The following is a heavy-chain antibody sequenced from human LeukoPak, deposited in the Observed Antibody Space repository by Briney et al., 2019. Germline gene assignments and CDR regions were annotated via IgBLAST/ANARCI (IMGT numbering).Heavy chain of an antibody. D-gene: IGHD2-2*01. CDR2: ISSSSSTI. CDR3: ARDGGYCSSTSCYPSDYYYYGMDV. V-gene: IGHV3-48*02. CDR1: GFTFSSYS. J-gene: IGHJ6*02. Sequence: GGSLRLSCAASGFTFSSYSMNWVRQAPGKGLEWVSYISSSSSTIYYADSVKGRFAISRDNAKNSLYLQMNSLRDEDTAVYYCARDGGYCSSTSCYPSDYYYYGMDVWGQGTTVTVSS.